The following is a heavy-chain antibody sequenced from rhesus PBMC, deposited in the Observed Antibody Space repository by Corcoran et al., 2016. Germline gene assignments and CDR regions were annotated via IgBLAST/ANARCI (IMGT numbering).Heavy chain of an antibody. CDR1: GYSISSGYY. CDR2: ISGSSGRT. Sequence: QVQLQESGPGLVKPSETLSLTCAVSGYSISSGYYWGWIRQPPGKGLEYIGYISGSSGRTYYNPSLKSRVTISKDTSKNQFSLKLSSVTAADTAVYYCARQNNWNYVGYFDYWGQGVLVTVSS. CDR3: ARQNNWNYVGYFDY. V-gene: IGHV4-99*01. J-gene: IGHJ4*01. D-gene: IGHD1-26*01.